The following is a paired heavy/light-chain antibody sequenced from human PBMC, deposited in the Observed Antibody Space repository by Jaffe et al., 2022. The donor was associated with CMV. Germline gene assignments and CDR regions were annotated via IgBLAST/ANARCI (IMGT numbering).Light chain of an antibody. CDR3: ASWDDTLSGFWL. Sequence: QSVLTQPPSASGPPGQSVTISCSGSSSNIGSNYVYWYQQLPGTAPKLLIYRNTQRPSGVPDRFSGSKSGTSASLAINGLRSEDEADYYCASWDDTLSGFWLFGGGTKLTVL. J-gene: IGLJ3*02. CDR2: RNT. CDR1: SSNIGSNY. V-gene: IGLV1-47*01.
Heavy chain of an antibody. CDR3: ARHGNGGWLRGPFYFYYMDV. Sequence: QLQLQESGPGLVKPSETLSLTCTVSGGSISSNIYYWGWIRQPPGKGLEWIGSIYHSGDTHYTPSLKSRVTISVDTSQNQFSLKLSSVTVADTAVYYCARHGNGGWLRGPFYFYYMDVWGIGTTVTVSS. CDR1: GGSISSNIYY. V-gene: IGHV4-39*01. J-gene: IGHJ6*03. D-gene: IGHD5-18*01. CDR2: IYHSGDT.